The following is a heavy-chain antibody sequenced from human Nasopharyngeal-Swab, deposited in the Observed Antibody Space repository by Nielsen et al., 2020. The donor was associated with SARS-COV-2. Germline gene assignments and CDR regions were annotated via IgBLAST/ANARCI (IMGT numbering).Heavy chain of an antibody. CDR2: IFSNDEK. V-gene: IGHV2-26*01. Sequence: PGKALEWLAHIFSNDEKSYSTSLKSRLTISKDTSKSQVVLTMTNMDPVDTATYYCARIGGGAMDYYYYGMDVWGQGTTVTVSS. D-gene: IGHD3-16*01. J-gene: IGHJ6*02. CDR3: ARIGGGAMDYYYYGMDV.